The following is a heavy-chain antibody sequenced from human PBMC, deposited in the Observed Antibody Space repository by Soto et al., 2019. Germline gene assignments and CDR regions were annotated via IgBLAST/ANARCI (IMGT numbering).Heavy chain of an antibody. D-gene: IGHD3-9*01. CDR2: IYYSGST. CDR1: GGSISSGDYC. V-gene: IGHV4-30-4*01. CDR3: ARAFDILTRYYFDY. Sequence: SETLSLTCTVSGGSISSGDYCWSWIRQPPGKGLEWIGYIYYSGSTYYNPSLKSRVTISVDTSKNQFSLKLSSVTAADTAVYYCARAFDILTRYYFDYWGQGTLVTVSS. J-gene: IGHJ4*02.